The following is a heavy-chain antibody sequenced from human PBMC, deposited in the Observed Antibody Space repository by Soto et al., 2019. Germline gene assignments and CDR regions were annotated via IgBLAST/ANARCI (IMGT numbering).Heavy chain of an antibody. J-gene: IGHJ6*02. CDR1: GFTFSNYG. CDR3: AKERLYCSSGTCYALYGMNV. V-gene: IGHV3-30*18. CDR2: ISYDESNK. Sequence: HPGGSLRLSCSASGFTFSNYGMHWVRQAPGKGLEWVAIISYDESNKYYVDSVKGRFTISRDNSKNTLYLQMNSLKAEDTAIYYCAKERLYCSSGTCYALYGMNVWGQGTTVTVSS. D-gene: IGHD2-15*01.